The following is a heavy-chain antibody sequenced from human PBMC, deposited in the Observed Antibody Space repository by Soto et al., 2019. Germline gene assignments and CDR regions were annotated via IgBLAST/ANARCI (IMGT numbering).Heavy chain of an antibody. V-gene: IGHV3-21*01. CDR1: GLTINTYS. Sequence: EVQLEESGGGLVKPGGSLRLSCVASGLTINTYSMMWVRQAPGKGLEWVSSISSSSSYIYYADSVKGRFTISRDNAKNSRYLQMSSLRAEDTAVYYCARDLYYYDSSGFNYWGQGSLVTVSS. D-gene: IGHD3-22*01. J-gene: IGHJ4*02. CDR2: ISSSSSYI. CDR3: ARDLYYYDSSGFNY.